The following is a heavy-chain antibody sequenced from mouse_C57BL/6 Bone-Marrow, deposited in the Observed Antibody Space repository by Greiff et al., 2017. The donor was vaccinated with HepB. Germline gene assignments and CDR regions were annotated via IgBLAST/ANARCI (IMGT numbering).Heavy chain of an antibody. CDR3: ASPVVATDWYFDV. CDR2: INPYNGGT. Sequence: DVKLVESGPVLVKPGASVKMSCKASGYTFTDYYMNWVKQSHGKSLEWIGVINPYNGGTSYNQKFKGKATLTVDKSSSTAYMELNSLTSEDSAVYYCASPVVATDWYFDVWGTGTTVTVSS. J-gene: IGHJ1*03. D-gene: IGHD1-1*01. CDR1: GYTFTDYY. V-gene: IGHV1-19*01.